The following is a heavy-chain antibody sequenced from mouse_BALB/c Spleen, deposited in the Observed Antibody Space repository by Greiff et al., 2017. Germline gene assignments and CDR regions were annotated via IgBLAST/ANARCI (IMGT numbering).Heavy chain of an antibody. J-gene: IGHJ2*01. CDR2: ISYDGSN. CDR3: ARDRYDVFDY. D-gene: IGHD2-14*01. Sequence: EVQLQQSGPGLVKPSQSLSLTCSVTGYSITSGYYWNWIRQFPGNKLEWMGYISYDGSNNYNPSLKNRISITRDTSKNQFFLKLNSVTTEDTATYYCARDRYDVFDYWGQGTTLTVSS. CDR1: GYSITSGYY. V-gene: IGHV3-6*02.